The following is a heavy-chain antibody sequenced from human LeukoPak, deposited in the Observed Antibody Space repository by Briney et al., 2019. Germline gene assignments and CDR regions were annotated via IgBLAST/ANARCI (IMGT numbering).Heavy chain of an antibody. Sequence: ASVTVSFKASGYTFTSYYMHWVRQAPGQGLEWMGIINPSGGSTSYAQKFQGRVTMTRDTSTSTVYMGLSSLRSEDTAVYYCARDGAVIYYGMDVWGQGTTVTVSS. CDR3: ARDGAVIYYGMDV. J-gene: IGHJ6*02. CDR1: GYTFTSYY. D-gene: IGHD2-21*01. CDR2: INPSGGST. V-gene: IGHV1-46*01.